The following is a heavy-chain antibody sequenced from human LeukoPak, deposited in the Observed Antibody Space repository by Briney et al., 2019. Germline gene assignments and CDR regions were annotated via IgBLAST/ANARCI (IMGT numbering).Heavy chain of an antibody. CDR3: ARANAEYYFDY. J-gene: IGHJ4*02. CDR1: GFTFSSHW. V-gene: IGHV3-7*01. Sequence: GGYLRLSCAASGFTFSSHWMNWVRQAPGKGLEWVAHINQDGGEKFYVDSVKGRFTISRDNSKNTLYLQMNSLRAEDTAVYYCARANAEYYFDYWGQGTLVTVSS. D-gene: IGHD1-14*01. CDR2: INQDGGEK.